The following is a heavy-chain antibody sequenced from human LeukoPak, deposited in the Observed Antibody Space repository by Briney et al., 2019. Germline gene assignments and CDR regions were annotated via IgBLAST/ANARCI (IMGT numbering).Heavy chain of an antibody. V-gene: IGHV4-59*08. CDR2: IYYSGST. CDR1: GGSISSYY. Sequence: SETLSLTCTVSGGSISSYYWSWIRQPPGKGLEWFGYIYYSGSTNYNPSLKSRVTISVDTSKNQFSLKLSSVTAADTAVYYCARGGGSGWYGRDWFDPWGQGTLVTVSS. CDR3: ARGGGSGWYGRDWFDP. J-gene: IGHJ5*02. D-gene: IGHD6-19*01.